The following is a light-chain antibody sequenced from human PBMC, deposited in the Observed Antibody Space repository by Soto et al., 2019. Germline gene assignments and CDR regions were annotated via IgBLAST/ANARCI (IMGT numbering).Light chain of an antibody. Sequence: DIQMTQSPSSLSASVGDRVTITCRASQSISSYLNCYQQKPGKAPKLLIYDASNLETGVPSRFSGSGSGTDFTFTISSLQPEDIATYYCQQYDNLPLTFGPGTKVDIK. J-gene: IGKJ3*01. CDR2: DAS. CDR1: QSISSY. CDR3: QQYDNLPLT. V-gene: IGKV1-33*01.